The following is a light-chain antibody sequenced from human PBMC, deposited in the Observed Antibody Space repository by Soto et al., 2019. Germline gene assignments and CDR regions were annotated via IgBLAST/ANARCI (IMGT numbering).Light chain of an antibody. CDR2: DVN. CDR1: SSEIGAYNR. CDR3: SSFTSSNTYV. V-gene: IGLV2-18*02. J-gene: IGLJ1*01. Sequence: QSVLTQPPSVSGSPGQSVAISCTGTSSEIGAYNRVSWYQQPPGTAPKLMIYDVNNRPSGVPDRFSGSKSGNTASLTISGLQADDEADYYCSSFTSSNTYVFGTGTKVTVL.